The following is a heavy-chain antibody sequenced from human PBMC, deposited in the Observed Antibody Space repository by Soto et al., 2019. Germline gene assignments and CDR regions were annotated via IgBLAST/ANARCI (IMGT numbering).Heavy chain of an antibody. J-gene: IGHJ4*02. Sequence: QVQLQESGPGLVKPSQTLSLTCTVSGGSISSGDYYWSWIRQPPGKGLEWIGYIYYSGSTYYNPSLKRRVTRSVDTSKNQCSLKLSSVTAADTAVYYCASGATITVFDYWGQGTLVTVSS. CDR3: ASGATITVFDY. CDR1: GGSISSGDYY. CDR2: IYYSGST. V-gene: IGHV4-30-4*01. D-gene: IGHD5-12*01.